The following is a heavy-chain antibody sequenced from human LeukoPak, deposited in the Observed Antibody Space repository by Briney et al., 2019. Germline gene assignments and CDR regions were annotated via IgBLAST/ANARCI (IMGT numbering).Heavy chain of an antibody. CDR2: SYYSGST. CDR3: ARYSSGWYD. D-gene: IGHD6-19*01. CDR1: GGSVSSGSYY. J-gene: IGHJ4*02. Sequence: PSETLSLTCTVSGGSVSSGSYYWSWIRQPPGEGLEWIGYSYYSGSTNYNPSLKSRVTISVDTSKNQFSLKLSSVTAADTAVYYCARYSSGWYDWGQGTLVTVSS. V-gene: IGHV4-61*01.